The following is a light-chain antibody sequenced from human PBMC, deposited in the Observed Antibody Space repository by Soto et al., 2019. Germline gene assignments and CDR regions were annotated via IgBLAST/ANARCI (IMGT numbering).Light chain of an antibody. J-gene: IGKJ5*01. CDR2: AAS. Sequence: DIHRTQSPSSLSASVCVRVTITCRVSQSISSYLNWYQQKPGKAPKLLIYAASSLQSGVPSRFSGSGSGTEFTLTISSLQSEDFAVYYCQQYNTGPPITFGQGTRLEIK. CDR1: QSISSY. V-gene: IGKV1-39*01. CDR3: QQYNTGPPIT.